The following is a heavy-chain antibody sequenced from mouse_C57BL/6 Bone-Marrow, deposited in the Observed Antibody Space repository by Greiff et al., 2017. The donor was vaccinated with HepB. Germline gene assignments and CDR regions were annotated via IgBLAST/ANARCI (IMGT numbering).Heavy chain of an antibody. V-gene: IGHV1-61*01. CDR2: IYPSDSET. Sequence: QVQLQQSGAELVRPGSSVKLSCKASGYTFTSYWMDWVKQRPGQGLEWIGNIYPSDSETHYNQKFKDKATLTVDKSSSTAYMQLSSLTSEDSAVYYCAREDTTVDSDWYFDVWGTGTTVTVSS. CDR3: AREDTTVDSDWYFDV. CDR1: GYTFTSYW. D-gene: IGHD1-1*01. J-gene: IGHJ1*03.